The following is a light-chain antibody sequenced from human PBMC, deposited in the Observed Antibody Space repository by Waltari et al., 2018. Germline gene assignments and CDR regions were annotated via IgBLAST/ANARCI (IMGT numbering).Light chain of an antibody. CDR2: DAA. Sequence: DIQMTQSPSSLSASVGDRVTITCQASQDISNFLNWYQQKPGKAPKLLIYDAANSETGVPSRFSGSAYGTDFIFTISSLQPEDIATYYCQQYANFPLTIGGGTKLEI. CDR3: QQYANFPLT. V-gene: IGKV1-33*01. J-gene: IGKJ4*01. CDR1: QDISNF.